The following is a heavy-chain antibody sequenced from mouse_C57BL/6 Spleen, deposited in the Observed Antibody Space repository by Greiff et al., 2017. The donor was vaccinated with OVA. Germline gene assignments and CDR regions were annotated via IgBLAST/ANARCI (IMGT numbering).Heavy chain of an antibody. CDR1: GYTFTDYY. D-gene: IGHD2-4*01. CDR3: ARDYDEDYYAMDY. J-gene: IGHJ4*01. CDR2: INPNNGGT. Sequence: VQLQQSGPELVKPGASVKISCKASGYTFTDYYMNWVKQSHGKSLEWIGDINPNNGGTSYNQKFKGKATLTVDKSSSTAYMELRSLTSEDSAVYYCARDYDEDYYAMDYWGQGTSVTVSA. V-gene: IGHV1-26*01.